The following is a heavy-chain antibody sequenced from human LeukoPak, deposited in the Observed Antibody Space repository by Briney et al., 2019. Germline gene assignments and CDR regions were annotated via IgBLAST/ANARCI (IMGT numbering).Heavy chain of an antibody. Sequence: GGSLRLTCAASGFTFSSYGMHWVRQAPGKGLEWVAFIRYDGSNKYYADSVKGRFTISRDNSKNTLYLQMNSLRAEDTAVYYCARIELGYCSSTSCSNFDYWGQGTLVTVSS. V-gene: IGHV3-30*02. D-gene: IGHD2-2*01. CDR2: IRYDGSNK. J-gene: IGHJ4*02. CDR3: ARIELGYCSSTSCSNFDY. CDR1: GFTFSSYG.